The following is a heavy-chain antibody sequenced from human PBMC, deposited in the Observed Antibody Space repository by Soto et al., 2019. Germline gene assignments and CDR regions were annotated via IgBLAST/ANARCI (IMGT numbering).Heavy chain of an antibody. Sequence: EWMGWINPNSGGTNYAQKFQGRVTMTRDTSISTAYMELSRLRSDDTAVYYCARAVWDIVVVPAAVAFDYWGQGTLVTVSS. V-gene: IGHV1-2*02. CDR3: ARAVWDIVVVPAAVAFDY. CDR2: INPNSGGT. J-gene: IGHJ4*02. D-gene: IGHD2-2*01.